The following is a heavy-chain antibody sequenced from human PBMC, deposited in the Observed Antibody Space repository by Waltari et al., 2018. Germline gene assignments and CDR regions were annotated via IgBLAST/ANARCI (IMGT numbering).Heavy chain of an antibody. V-gene: IGHV4-4*07. CDR1: GGSVNSYY. CDR3: ARLPAPISSCWIDP. D-gene: IGHD2-21*01. Sequence: QVQVQESGPGLVKPSETLSLTCTVSGGSVNSYYLTWIRQPAGKGLEWIGHFYPSGSTRSHPPRMTRITMSVDTSKNQFSLKLRSATAADTARYYCARLPAPISSCWIDPWGQGTLVTVSS. J-gene: IGHJ5*02. CDR2: FYPSGST.